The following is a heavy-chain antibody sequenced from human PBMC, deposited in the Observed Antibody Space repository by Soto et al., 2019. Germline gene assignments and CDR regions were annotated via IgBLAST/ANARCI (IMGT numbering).Heavy chain of an antibody. V-gene: IGHV3-33*01. CDR3: ARDDAMINAFDI. Sequence: PGGSLRLSCAASGFTFSSYGMHWVRQAPGKGLEWVAVIWYDGSNKYYADSVKGRFTISRDNSKNTLYLQMNSLRAEDTAVYYCARDDAMINAFDIWGQGTMVTVSS. CDR1: GFTFSSYG. D-gene: IGHD3-22*01. J-gene: IGHJ3*02. CDR2: IWYDGSNK.